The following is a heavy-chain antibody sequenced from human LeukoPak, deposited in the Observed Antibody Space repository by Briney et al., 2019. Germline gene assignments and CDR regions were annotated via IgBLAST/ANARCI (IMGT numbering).Heavy chain of an antibody. CDR1: GGSISRYY. J-gene: IGHJ4*02. CDR2: ISYSGST. Sequence: SETLSLTCTVSGGSISRYYWSWIRQPPGKGLEWIGYISYSGSTNYNPSLNSRVSISVDTSKIQFSLKLSSVTASDTAVYYCARDYGGNPFDYWGQGTLVTVSS. CDR3: ARDYGGNPFDY. D-gene: IGHD4-23*01. V-gene: IGHV4-59*12.